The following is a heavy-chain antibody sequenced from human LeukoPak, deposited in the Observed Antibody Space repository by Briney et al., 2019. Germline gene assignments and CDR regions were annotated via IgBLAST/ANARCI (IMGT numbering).Heavy chain of an antibody. D-gene: IGHD6-13*01. V-gene: IGHV1-8*01. Sequence: ASVKVSCKASGHTFTSYDINWVRQATGQGLEWMGWMNPNSGNTGYAQKFQGRVTMTRNTSISTAYMELSSLRSEDTAVYYCAREIGEYSSSWYENDYWGQGTLVTVSS. CDR3: AREIGEYSSSWYENDY. CDR2: MNPNSGNT. CDR1: GHTFTSYD. J-gene: IGHJ4*02.